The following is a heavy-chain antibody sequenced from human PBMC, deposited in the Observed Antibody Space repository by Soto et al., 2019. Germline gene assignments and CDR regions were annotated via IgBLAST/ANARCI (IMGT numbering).Heavy chain of an antibody. CDR3: ARTLYSSGWYFDY. Sequence: SETLSLTCTVSGVTISSYYWSWIRQPPGKGLEWIGYIYYSGSTNYNPSLKSRVTISVDTSKNQFSLKLSAVTAADTAVYYCARTLYSSGWYFDYWGQGTLVTVSS. CDR1: GVTISSYY. CDR2: IYYSGST. V-gene: IGHV4-59*01. D-gene: IGHD6-19*01. J-gene: IGHJ4*02.